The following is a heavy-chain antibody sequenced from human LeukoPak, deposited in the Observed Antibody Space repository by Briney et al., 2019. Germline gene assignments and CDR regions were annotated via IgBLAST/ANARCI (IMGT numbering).Heavy chain of an antibody. V-gene: IGHV3-7*01. CDR2: IKQAGSEK. J-gene: IGHJ6*04. CDR3: AELGITMIGGV. Sequence: PGGSLRLSCAASGFTFSSYWMSWVRQAPGKGLEWVANIKQAGSEKYYLDSVKGRFTISRDNAKNSPYLQMNSLRAEDTAVYYCAELGITMIGGVWGKGTTVTISS. CDR1: GFTFSSYW. D-gene: IGHD3-10*02.